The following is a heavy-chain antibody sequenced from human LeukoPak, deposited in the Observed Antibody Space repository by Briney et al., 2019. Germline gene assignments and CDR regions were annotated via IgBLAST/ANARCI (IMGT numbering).Heavy chain of an antibody. J-gene: IGHJ4*02. D-gene: IGHD3-3*01. Sequence: PSQTLYLTCTVSGGSISSGDYYWSWIRQPPGKGLEWIGYIYYSGSTYYNPSLKSRVTISVDTSKNQFSLKLSSVTAADTAVYYCARTPILERLGTDYWGQGTLVTVSS. V-gene: IGHV4-30-4*08. CDR1: GGSISSGDYY. CDR3: ARTPILERLGTDY. CDR2: IYYSGST.